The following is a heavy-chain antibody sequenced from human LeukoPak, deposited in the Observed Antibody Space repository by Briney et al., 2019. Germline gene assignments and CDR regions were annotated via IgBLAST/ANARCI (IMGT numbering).Heavy chain of an antibody. Sequence: SETLSLTCTVSGGSVSSGTYYWSWIRQPPGKGLEWIGYIYYSGRTYYNPSLKSRLTISVDTSKNQFSLKLSSVTAADTAVYYCARAGRGTMIVVVKTAAFDIWGQGTMVTVSS. CDR3: ARAGRGTMIVVVKTAAFDI. CDR2: IYYSGRT. J-gene: IGHJ3*02. V-gene: IGHV4-61*01. D-gene: IGHD3-22*01. CDR1: GGSVSSGTYY.